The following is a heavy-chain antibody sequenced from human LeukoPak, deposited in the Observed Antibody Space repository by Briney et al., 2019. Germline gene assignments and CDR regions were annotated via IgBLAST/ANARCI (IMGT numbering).Heavy chain of an antibody. CDR2: ISGSGVST. J-gene: IGHJ6*02. CDR3: ARGAGVHGLYYYYGMDV. V-gene: IGHV3-23*01. D-gene: IGHD1-1*01. Sequence: GGSLRLSCTASEFNLRDYAMSWVRQAPGKGLEWVSSISGSGVSTYYADSVQGRFTISSDHINNTVYLQMNSLRAGDTAVYYCARGAGVHGLYYYYGMDVWGQGTTVTVSS. CDR1: EFNLRDYA.